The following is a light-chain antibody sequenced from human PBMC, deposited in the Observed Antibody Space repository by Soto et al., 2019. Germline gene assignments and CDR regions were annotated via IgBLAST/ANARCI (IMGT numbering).Light chain of an antibody. J-gene: IGKJ2*02. Sequence: EILMTQSPGTLSLSPGERVTLSCRASQSVNRKFFAWYQQKPGQPHSLLIYGVSTMATGIPDRFSGSASETDFTLTISRLEPEDFAMYFCQQYSSSPRTFGQGTKLEIK. V-gene: IGKV3-20*01. CDR1: QSVNRKF. CDR2: GVS. CDR3: QQYSSSPRT.